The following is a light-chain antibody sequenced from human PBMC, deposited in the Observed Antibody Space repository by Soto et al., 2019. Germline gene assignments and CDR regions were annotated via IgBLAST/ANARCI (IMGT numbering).Light chain of an antibody. Sequence: DLQMTQSPSTLSASVGDRVTITCRASQSISSWLAWYQQKPGKAPKLLIYDASSLESGVPSRFSGSGSGTEFTLTISSLQPDDFATYYCQQYNSYSPCTFGQGTKLEIK. J-gene: IGKJ2*02. CDR3: QQYNSYSPCT. CDR2: DAS. CDR1: QSISSW. V-gene: IGKV1-5*01.